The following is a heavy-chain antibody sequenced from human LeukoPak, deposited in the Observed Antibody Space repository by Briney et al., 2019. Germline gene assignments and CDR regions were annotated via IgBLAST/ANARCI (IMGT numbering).Heavy chain of an antibody. V-gene: IGHV1-69*01. CDR3: ARDLRRDVYNRDWYLDL. CDR2: IIPIFGTA. CDR1: GGTFSSYA. D-gene: IGHD5-24*01. J-gene: IGHJ2*01. Sequence: SVKVSCKASGGTFSSYAISWVRQAPGQGLEWMGGIIPIFGTANYAQKFQGRVTITADESTSTAYMELSSLRSEDTAVYYCARDLRRDVYNRDWYLDLWGRGTLVTVSS.